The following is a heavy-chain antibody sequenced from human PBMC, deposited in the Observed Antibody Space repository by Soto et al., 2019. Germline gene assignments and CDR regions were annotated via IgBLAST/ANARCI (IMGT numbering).Heavy chain of an antibody. J-gene: IGHJ3*02. Sequence: GSLNLSRTSPGFTFQNHSMSLVLQAPGKGLEWVSAISGSGGSTYYADSVKGRFTISRDNSKNTLYLQMNSLRAEDTAVYYCAKVSRSRAFDIWGQGTMVTVSS. CDR1: GFTFQNHS. CDR3: AKVSRSRAFDI. V-gene: IGHV3-23*01. CDR2: ISGSGGST.